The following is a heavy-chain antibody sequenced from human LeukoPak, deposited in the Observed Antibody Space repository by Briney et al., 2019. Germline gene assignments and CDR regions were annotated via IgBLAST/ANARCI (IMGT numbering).Heavy chain of an antibody. D-gene: IGHD3-16*01. V-gene: IGHV3-49*04. J-gene: IGHJ5*02. CDR1: GFTHGDYP. Sequence: PGGSLRLSFTASGFTHGDYPISWVRQPPGKGLDWVGFIRSKAYGGTTEYTVSVKGRFNISRDDSKSIAYLQMNSLKTEDTDVYYCTRDHMIMFGGVSLGFDPWGEGTLVTVSS. CDR2: IRSKAYGGTT. CDR3: TRDHMIMFGGVSLGFDP.